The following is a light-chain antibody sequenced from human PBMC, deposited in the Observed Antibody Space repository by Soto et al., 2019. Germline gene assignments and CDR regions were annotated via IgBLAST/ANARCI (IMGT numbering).Light chain of an antibody. CDR1: QSVSSY. V-gene: IGKV3-11*01. CDR2: DAS. CDR3: QQRSNWPPIT. Sequence: EIVLTQSPATLSLSPGERATLSCRASQSVSSYLAWYQQKPGQAPRLLIYDASNRATGIPARYSGSESGTDFPLTISTLEPEDFAVYYCQQRSNWPPITFGQGTRLEIK. J-gene: IGKJ5*01.